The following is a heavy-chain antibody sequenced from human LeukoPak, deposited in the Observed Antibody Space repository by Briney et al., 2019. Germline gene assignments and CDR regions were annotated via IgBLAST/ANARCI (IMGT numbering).Heavy chain of an antibody. CDR3: ARAISGSYKGDDY. CDR1: GFTFSSYG. D-gene: IGHD1-26*01. J-gene: IGHJ4*02. Sequence: GGSLRLSCAASGFTFSSYGMHWVRQAPGKGLEWVAVIWYDGSNKYYADSVKGRFTISRDNSKNTLYLQMNSLRAEDTAVYYCARAISGSYKGDDYWGQGTLVTVSS. CDR2: IWYDGSNK. V-gene: IGHV3-33*01.